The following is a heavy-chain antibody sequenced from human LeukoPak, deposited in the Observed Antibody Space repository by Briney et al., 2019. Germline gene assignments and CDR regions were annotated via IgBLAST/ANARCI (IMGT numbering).Heavy chain of an antibody. CDR3: ARAIVGGYSYGYFDY. Sequence: PGRSLRLSCAASGFTFSSYAMHWVRQAPGKGLEWVAVISYDGSNKYYADSVKGRFTISRDNSKNTLYLQMNSLRAEDTAVYYCARAIVGGYSYGYFDYWGQGTLVTVSS. J-gene: IGHJ4*02. V-gene: IGHV3-30*04. D-gene: IGHD5-18*01. CDR2: ISYDGSNK. CDR1: GFTFSSYA.